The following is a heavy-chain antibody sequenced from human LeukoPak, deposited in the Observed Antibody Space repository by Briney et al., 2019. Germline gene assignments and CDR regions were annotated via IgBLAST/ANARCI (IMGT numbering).Heavy chain of an antibody. Sequence: GGSLKLSCAASGFTFSDSAIHWVRQASGKGLEWVGRIRSKPQSYATAYDESLKGRFTISRDDSKNTAYLQMSSLRIEDTAVYYCTRVGPSTVVDYWGQGTQVTVSS. CDR1: GFTFSDSA. J-gene: IGHJ4*02. D-gene: IGHD1-26*01. CDR2: IRSKPQSYAT. V-gene: IGHV3-73*01. CDR3: TRVGPSTVVDY.